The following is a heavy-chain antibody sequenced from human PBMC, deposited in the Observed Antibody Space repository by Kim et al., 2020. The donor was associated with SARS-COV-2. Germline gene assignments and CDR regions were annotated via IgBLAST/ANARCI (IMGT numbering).Heavy chain of an antibody. CDR1: GYSFTSYW. Sequence: GESLKISCKGSGYSFTSYWIGWVRQMPGKGLEWMGIIYPGDSDTRYSPSFQGQVTISADKSISTAYLQWSSLKASDTAMYYCARAVLGPAPVMGMDVWGQGTTVTVSS. D-gene: IGHD2-2*01. J-gene: IGHJ6*02. CDR3: ARAVLGPAPVMGMDV. CDR2: IYPGDSDT. V-gene: IGHV5-51*01.